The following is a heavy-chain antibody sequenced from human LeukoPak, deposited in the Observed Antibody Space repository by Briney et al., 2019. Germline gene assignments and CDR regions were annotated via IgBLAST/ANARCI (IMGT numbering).Heavy chain of an antibody. CDR2: INHSGST. Sequence: TSETLSLTCAVYGGSFSGYYWSWIRQPPGKGLEWIGEINHSGSTNYNPSLKSRVTISVGTSKNQFSLKLSSVTAADTAVYYCARVRPRGRNDAFDIWGHGTMFTVSS. V-gene: IGHV4-34*01. CDR3: ARVRPRGRNDAFDI. D-gene: IGHD3-16*01. CDR1: GGSFSGYY. J-gene: IGHJ3*02.